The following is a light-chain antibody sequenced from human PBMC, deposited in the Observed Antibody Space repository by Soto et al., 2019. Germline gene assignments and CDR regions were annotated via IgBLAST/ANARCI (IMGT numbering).Light chain of an antibody. CDR1: QNIASY. CDR2: GAS. Sequence: DIQMTQAPSSLSAFVGETVTITCRASQNIASYLQWYQQQPGKAPKALISGASRLRSGVPSRFSGSGSGTDFTLTISSLHPEDVATYYCQQSYDTPISFGQGTRLEIK. V-gene: IGKV1-39*01. J-gene: IGKJ5*01. CDR3: QQSYDTPIS.